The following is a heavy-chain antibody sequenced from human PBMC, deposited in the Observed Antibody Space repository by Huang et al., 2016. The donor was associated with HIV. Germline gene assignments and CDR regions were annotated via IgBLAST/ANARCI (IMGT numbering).Heavy chain of an antibody. D-gene: IGHD1-7*01. J-gene: IGHJ6*02. Sequence: VESGGRLVQPGGSIRLSCVGSTCTFGAYWRSWVRQCPGKGREWVANIKQDESEKYYVESVKGRFNISRDNAKKVLFLEMNNVRVEDTATYYCATKTAAMDIWGQGTTVTVS. CDR2: IKQDESEK. V-gene: IGHV3-7*01. CDR3: ATKTAAMDI. CDR1: TCTFGAYW.